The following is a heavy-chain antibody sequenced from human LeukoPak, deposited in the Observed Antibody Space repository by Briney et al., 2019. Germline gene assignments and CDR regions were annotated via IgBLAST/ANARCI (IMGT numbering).Heavy chain of an antibody. CDR3: ARDQGLDPHYYYYGMDV. CDR2: ISYDGSNK. J-gene: IGHJ6*02. CDR1: GFTFNSYA. Sequence: GGSLRLSCAASGFTFNSYAMHWVRQAPGKGLEWVAVISYDGSNKYYADSVKSRFTISRDNSKNTLYLQMNSLRAEDTAVYYCARDQGLDPHYYYYGMDVWGQGTTVTVSS. D-gene: IGHD1-1*01. V-gene: IGHV3-30-3*01.